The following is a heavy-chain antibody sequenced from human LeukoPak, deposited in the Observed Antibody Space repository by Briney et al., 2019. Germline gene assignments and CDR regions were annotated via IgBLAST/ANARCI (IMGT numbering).Heavy chain of an antibody. Sequence: GGSLRLSCAVSGFTFDDYGMSWVRQAPGKGLEWVSSINWNGGDTRHTDSVKGRFTISRDNAKNTLYLQMNSLRAEDTAVYYCARARGLGYGDDVRWFDPWGQGTLVTVSS. CDR3: ARARGLGYGDDVRWFDP. J-gene: IGHJ5*02. CDR1: GFTFDDYG. V-gene: IGHV3-20*04. D-gene: IGHD4-17*01. CDR2: INWNGGDT.